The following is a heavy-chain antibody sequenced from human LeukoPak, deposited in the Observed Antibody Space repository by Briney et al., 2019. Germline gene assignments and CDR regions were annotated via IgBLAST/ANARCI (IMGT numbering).Heavy chain of an antibody. Sequence: GESLKISCKGSGYSFTSYWIGWVRQMPGKGLEWMGIIYPGDSDTRYSPSFQGQVTISADKSISTAYLQWSSLKASDTAMYYCAYEHYDFWSGYYWFDPWGQGTLVTVSS. D-gene: IGHD3-3*01. CDR3: AYEHYDFWSGYYWFDP. CDR2: IYPGDSDT. CDR1: GYSFTSYW. V-gene: IGHV5-51*01. J-gene: IGHJ5*02.